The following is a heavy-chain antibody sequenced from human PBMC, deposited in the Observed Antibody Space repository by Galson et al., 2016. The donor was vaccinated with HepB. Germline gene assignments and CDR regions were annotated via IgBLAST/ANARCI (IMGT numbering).Heavy chain of an antibody. CDR3: ARTSPFNTGTFDY. CDR1: GDSVSSTSAN. D-gene: IGHD1-7*01. V-gene: IGHV6-1*01. J-gene: IGHJ4*02. CDR2: TYYKSKWYN. Sequence: CAISGDSVSSTSANWNWIRQSPSRGLEWLGRTYYKSKWYNDYAVSVQSRITINPDTSKNQFSLQSDSMTPEDTAVYYCARTSPFNTGTFDYWGQGTLVTVSS.